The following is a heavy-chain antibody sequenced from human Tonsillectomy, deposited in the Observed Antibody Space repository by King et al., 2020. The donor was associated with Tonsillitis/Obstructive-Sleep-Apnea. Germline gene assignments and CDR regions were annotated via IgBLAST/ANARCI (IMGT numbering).Heavy chain of an antibody. CDR3: ARSYYYDSESYSDYSYMDV. D-gene: IGHD3-10*01. CDR1: GYTFTRYA. J-gene: IGHJ6*03. CDR2: INTNTGSP. V-gene: IGHV7-4-1*02. Sequence: VQLVESGSELKKPGASVKVSCKASGYTFTRYAMNWVRQAPGQGLEWMGWINTNTGSPTYAQGFTGHFVFSLDTSVSTAYLQISSLKAEDTAVYYCARSYYYDSESYSDYSYMDVWGQGTTVIVSS.